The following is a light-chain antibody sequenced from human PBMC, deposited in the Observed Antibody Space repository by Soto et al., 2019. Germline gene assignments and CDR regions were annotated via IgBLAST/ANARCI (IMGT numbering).Light chain of an antibody. V-gene: IGKV1-5*01. J-gene: IGKJ4*01. CDR2: DAS. CDR1: QTVNTW. Sequence: DIQLTQSPSTLSASVGEIVTITFRASQTVNTWLAWYQHKPGKAPKLLIYDASVLETGVPSRFSGFSSGTEFTLTISSLQPDDFATYFCQQYNSYSPEGLTFGGGTKVDIK. CDR3: QQYNSYSPEGLT.